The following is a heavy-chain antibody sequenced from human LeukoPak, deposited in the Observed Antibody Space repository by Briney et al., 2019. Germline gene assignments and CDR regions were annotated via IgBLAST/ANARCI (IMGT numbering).Heavy chain of an antibody. J-gene: IGHJ6*03. CDR2: INPNTAGT. V-gene: IGHV1-2*02. Sequence: ASVKVSCKASGYTFTGYYFHWVRQAPGQGLEWMGWINPNTAGTNYDQKFLGRVTLTWDSSISTAYMELNRLTSDDTAVYYCATSDGDYTAGYYYYMGVWGKGTSVTVSS. CDR3: ATSDGDYTAGYYYYMGV. D-gene: IGHD4-17*01. CDR1: GYTFTGYY.